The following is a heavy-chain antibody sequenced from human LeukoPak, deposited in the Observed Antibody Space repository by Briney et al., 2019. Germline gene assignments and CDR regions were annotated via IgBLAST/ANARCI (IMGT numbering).Heavy chain of an antibody. CDR3: VRRTDYYMDV. CDR2: IYPGDSDT. V-gene: IGHV5-51*03. J-gene: IGHJ6*03. Sequence: KPGESLKISCQGSGYTFTSYWIGWVRQMPGKGLEWMGIIYPGDSDTRNSPSFQGQVTISADKSINTAYLKWSSLKALDTAMYYCVRRTDYYMDVWGKGTTVTVSS. CDR1: GYTFTSYW.